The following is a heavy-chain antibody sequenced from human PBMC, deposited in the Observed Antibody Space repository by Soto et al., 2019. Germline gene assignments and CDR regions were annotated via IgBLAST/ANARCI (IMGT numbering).Heavy chain of an antibody. CDR2: ISYDGSNK. CDR3: AKDGEYCSGGSCYRNYYYYGMDV. Sequence: GGSLRLSCAASGFTFSSYGMHWVRQAPGKGLEWVAVISYDGSNKYYADSVKGRFTISRDNSKNTLYLQMNSLRAEDTAVYYCAKDGEYCSGGSCYRNYYYYGMDVWGQGTTVTVSS. V-gene: IGHV3-30*18. D-gene: IGHD2-15*01. J-gene: IGHJ6*02. CDR1: GFTFSSYG.